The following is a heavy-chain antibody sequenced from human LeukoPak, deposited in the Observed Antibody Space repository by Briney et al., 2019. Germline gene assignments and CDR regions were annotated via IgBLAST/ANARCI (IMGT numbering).Heavy chain of an antibody. Sequence: SGGSLGLSCAASGFTFSSYWMHWVRQTPGKGLVWVSRVNSDGSSTVYADSVKGRFTISGDNAKSTLYLQMNSLRAEDTAVYYCAAFGDYGDYWGQGTLVTVSS. V-gene: IGHV3-74*01. CDR1: GFTFSSYW. CDR3: AAFGDYGDY. D-gene: IGHD2/OR15-2a*01. CDR2: VNSDGSST. J-gene: IGHJ4*02.